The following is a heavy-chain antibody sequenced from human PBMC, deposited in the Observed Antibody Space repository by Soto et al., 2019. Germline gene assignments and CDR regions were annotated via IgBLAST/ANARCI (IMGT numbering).Heavy chain of an antibody. CDR2: ISSNGGST. V-gene: IGHV3-64*01. CDR3: ARDRGYCSGGSCADPLSRYYFDY. D-gene: IGHD2-15*01. Sequence: AGGSLRLSCAASGFTFSSYAMHWVRQAPGKGLEYVSAISSNGGSTYYANSVKGRFTISRDNSKNTLYLQMGSLRAEDMAVYYCARDRGYCSGGSCADPLSRYYFDYWGQGTLVTVAS. CDR1: GFTFSSYA. J-gene: IGHJ4*02.